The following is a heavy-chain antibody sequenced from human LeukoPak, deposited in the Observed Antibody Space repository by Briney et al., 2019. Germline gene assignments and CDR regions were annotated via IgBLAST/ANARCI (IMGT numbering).Heavy chain of an antibody. CDR3: ARGPLRSWHYYYYYYMDV. J-gene: IGHJ6*03. V-gene: IGHV1-46*01. D-gene: IGHD6-13*01. Sequence: GASVKVSCKASGYSFTSHYMHWVRQAPGQGLEWMGLINPSGGSTSYAQKFQGRVTMTRDMSTSTVYMELSSLRSEDTAVYYCARGPLRSWHYYYYYYMDVWGKGTTVTVSS. CDR1: GYSFTSHY. CDR2: INPSGGST.